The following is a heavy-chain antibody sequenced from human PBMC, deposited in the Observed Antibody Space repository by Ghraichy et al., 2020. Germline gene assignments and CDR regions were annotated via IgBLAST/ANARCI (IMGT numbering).Heavy chain of an antibody. D-gene: IGHD3-16*01. CDR1: GGSISSSSYY. CDR3: ARRVMITFGGVSRPHFDY. CDR2: IYYSGST. Sequence: SETLSLTCTVSGGSISSSSYYWGWFRQPPGKGLEWIGSIYYSGSTYYNPSLKSRVTISVDTSKNQFSLKLSSVTAADTAVYYCARRVMITFGGVSRPHFDYWGQGTLVTVSS. J-gene: IGHJ4*02. V-gene: IGHV4-39*01.